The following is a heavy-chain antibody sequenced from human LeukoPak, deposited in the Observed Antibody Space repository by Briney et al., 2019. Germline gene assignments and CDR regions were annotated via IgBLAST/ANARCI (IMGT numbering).Heavy chain of an antibody. J-gene: IGHJ6*02. Sequence: SVKVSCKASGGTFSSYAISWVRQAPGQGLEWMGGIIPIFGTANYAQKFQGRVTITADESTSTAYMELSSLRSEDTAVYYCARSGSGWYRELFYYGMDVWGQGTTVTVSS. V-gene: IGHV1-69*13. D-gene: IGHD6-19*01. CDR2: IIPIFGTA. CDR3: ARSGSGWYRELFYYGMDV. CDR1: GGTFSSYA.